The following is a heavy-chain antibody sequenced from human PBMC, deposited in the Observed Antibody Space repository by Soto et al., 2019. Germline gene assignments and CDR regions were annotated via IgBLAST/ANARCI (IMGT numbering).Heavy chain of an antibody. D-gene: IGHD3-3*01. J-gene: IGHJ2*01. V-gene: IGHV3-23*01. CDR1: GFTFSSYA. Sequence: EVQLLESGGGLVQPGGSLRLSCAASGFTFSSYAMSWVRQAPGKGLEWISSIGGSGGSTYYADSVKGRFTISRDNSRNTLYLQMKSLRAEDTALYDCAKSGPLLETSRYFELWGRGTLVTVTS. CDR2: IGGSGGST. CDR3: AKSGPLLETSRYFEL.